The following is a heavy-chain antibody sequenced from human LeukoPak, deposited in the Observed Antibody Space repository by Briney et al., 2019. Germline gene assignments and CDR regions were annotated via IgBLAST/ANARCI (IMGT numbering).Heavy chain of an antibody. CDR1: GGSINFYY. CDR3: ARKENVYYYFDY. D-gene: IGHD3-10*01. J-gene: IGHJ4*02. CDR2: IYHSGTT. V-gene: IGHV4-59*12. Sequence: SETLSLTCTVSGGSINFYYWNWIRQPPGKGLEWIGYIYHSGTTYYNPSLQSRVTMSVDTSKNQFSLKLSSVTAVDTAVYYCARKENVYYYFDYWGQGTLVTVSS.